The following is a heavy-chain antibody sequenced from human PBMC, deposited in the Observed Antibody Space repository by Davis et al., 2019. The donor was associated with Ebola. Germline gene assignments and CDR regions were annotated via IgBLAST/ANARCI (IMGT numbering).Heavy chain of an antibody. J-gene: IGHJ4*02. CDR1: GYTFTSYY. V-gene: IGHV1-46*01. Sequence: ASVKVSCKASGYTFTSYYMHWVRQAPGQGLEWMGIINPSGGSTSYAQKFQGRLTMTTDTSTSTAYMELRSLRSDDTAVYYCARDSSSSWYGQNDYWGQGTLVTVSS. CDR2: INPSGGST. CDR3: ARDSSSSWYGQNDY. D-gene: IGHD6-13*01.